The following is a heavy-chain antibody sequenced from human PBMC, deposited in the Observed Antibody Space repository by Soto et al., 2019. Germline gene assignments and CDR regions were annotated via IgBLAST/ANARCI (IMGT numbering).Heavy chain of an antibody. V-gene: IGHV4-30-4*01. CDR3: AGEPKGGPAAGAIEI. CDR1: GGAISSGDYY. CDR2: IFYTGSP. J-gene: IGHJ3*02. Sequence: SETLSLTCTVSGGAISSGDYYWTWIRHPPGKGLEWIGFIFYTGSPYYNPSLKSRLAISVDTSKNQFSLNLTSVTAADTAVYFCAGEPKGGPAAGAIEIWGQATMVTV. D-gene: IGHD6-25*01.